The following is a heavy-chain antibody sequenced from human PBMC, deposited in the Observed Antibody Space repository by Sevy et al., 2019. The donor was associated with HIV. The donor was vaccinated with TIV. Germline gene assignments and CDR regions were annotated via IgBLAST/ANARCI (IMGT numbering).Heavy chain of an antibody. CDR1: GYTFTGYY. J-gene: IGHJ3*02. CDR3: ARPSGRDDPHAFDI. V-gene: IGHV1-2*02. Sequence: GASVKVSCKASGYTFTGYYMHWVRQAPGQGLEWMGWINPNSGGTNYAQKFQGRVTMTRDTSISTAYMELSRLRSDDTAVYYCARPSGRDDPHAFDIWGQGTMVTVSS. D-gene: IGHD2-15*01. CDR2: INPNSGGT.